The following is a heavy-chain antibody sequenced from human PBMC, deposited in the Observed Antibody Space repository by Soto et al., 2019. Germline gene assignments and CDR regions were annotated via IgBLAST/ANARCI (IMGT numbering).Heavy chain of an antibody. Sequence: GESLKISCKGSGYSITNYWISWVRQMPGKCLEWMGRIYPSDSYTXXSPSFQGXXNISADKSISTXYLQWXSLKASDPAMYYCARHSTYGMDVWRQGTTVTVSS. J-gene: IGHJ6*02. V-gene: IGHV5-10-1*01. CDR1: GYSITNYW. CDR3: ARHSTYGMDV. CDR2: IYPSDSYT.